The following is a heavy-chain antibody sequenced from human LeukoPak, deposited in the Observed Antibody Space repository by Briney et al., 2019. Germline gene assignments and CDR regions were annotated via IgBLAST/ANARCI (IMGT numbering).Heavy chain of an antibody. CDR2: TSYDESDK. Sequence: PGGSLTLSCAASGFTFSSYAMLWVRQAPGKGREWVAVTSYDESDKHYADSVKGRFTISRDNSKNTLYLKMNSLRVEDTAVYYCARGSGWLFCFDYWGQGTLVPVSS. J-gene: IGHJ4*02. V-gene: IGHV3-30-3*01. CDR3: ARGSGWLFCFDY. CDR1: GFTFSSYA. D-gene: IGHD3-22*01.